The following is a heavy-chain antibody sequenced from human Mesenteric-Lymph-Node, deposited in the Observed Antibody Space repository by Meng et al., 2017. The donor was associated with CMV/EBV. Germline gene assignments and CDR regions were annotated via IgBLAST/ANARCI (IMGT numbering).Heavy chain of an antibody. D-gene: IGHD6-19*01. CDR3: ARLAFGWSPKYYFDY. Sequence: SETLSLTCAVYGGSFSDYSWSWIRQPPGKGLEWIGNIHSGGSTYYNPSLKSRVTISVDTSKNQLSLRLSSVTAADTAVYFCARLAFGWSPKYYFDYWGLGTLVTVSS. J-gene: IGHJ4*02. CDR2: IHSGGST. CDR1: GGSFSDYS. V-gene: IGHV4-34*01.